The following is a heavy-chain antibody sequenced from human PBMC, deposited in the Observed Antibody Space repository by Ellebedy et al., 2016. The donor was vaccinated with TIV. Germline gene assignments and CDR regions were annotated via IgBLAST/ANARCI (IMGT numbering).Heavy chain of an antibody. Sequence: ASVKVSXKASRYTFTSYYMHWVRQAPGQGLEWMGIINPSGGSTSYAQKFQGRVTMTRDTSTSTVYMELSSLRSEDTAVYYCASEDGSGSSVFDYWGQGTLVTVSS. CDR3: ASEDGSGSSVFDY. V-gene: IGHV1-46*01. D-gene: IGHD3-10*01. CDR2: INPSGGST. CDR1: RYTFTSYY. J-gene: IGHJ4*02.